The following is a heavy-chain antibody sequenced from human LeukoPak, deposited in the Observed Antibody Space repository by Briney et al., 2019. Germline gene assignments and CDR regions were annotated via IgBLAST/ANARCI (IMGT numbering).Heavy chain of an antibody. D-gene: IGHD3-10*01. Sequence: KASETLSLTCTVSGGSISSYYWSWIRQPPGKGLEWIGYIYYSGSTNYNPSLKSRVTISVDTSKNQFSLKLSSVTDADTAVYYCARVRGWFDPWGQGTLVTVSS. V-gene: IGHV4-59*01. CDR1: GGSISSYY. J-gene: IGHJ5*02. CDR3: ARVRGWFDP. CDR2: IYYSGST.